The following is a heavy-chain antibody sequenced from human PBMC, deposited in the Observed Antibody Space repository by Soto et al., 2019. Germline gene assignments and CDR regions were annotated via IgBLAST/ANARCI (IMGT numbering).Heavy chain of an antibody. Sequence: SGPTLVNPTQTLTLTCTFSGFSLNTRAVGVGWIRQPPGEALQWLALVNWNGDERYSPSLKDRLTLTKDSSKNHVVLAKININPVGTSPGNCAPKHHLDALDVSGQGT. CDR1: GFSLNTRAVG. J-gene: IGHJ3*01. V-gene: IGHV2-5*01. CDR2: VNWNGDE. CDR3: APKHHLDALDV.